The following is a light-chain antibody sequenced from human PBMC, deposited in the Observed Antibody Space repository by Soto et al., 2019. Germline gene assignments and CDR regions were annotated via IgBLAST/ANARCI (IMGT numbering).Light chain of an antibody. CDR2: DAS. CDR3: QQYNSYSPYT. CDR1: QNIGRW. Sequence: DIQMTQSPPSLSASVRDRVTITCRASQNIGRWLAWYQRKPGKAPDLLISDASSLESGVPSRFSGSGSGTEFSLTISSLQPDDVATYYCQQYNSYSPYTFGQGTKVDIK. V-gene: IGKV1-5*01. J-gene: IGKJ2*01.